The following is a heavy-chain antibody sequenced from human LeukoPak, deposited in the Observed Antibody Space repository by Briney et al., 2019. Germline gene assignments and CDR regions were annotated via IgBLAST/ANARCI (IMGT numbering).Heavy chain of an antibody. J-gene: IGHJ4*02. CDR1: GGSISSYY. Sequence: SETLSLTCTVSGGSISSYYWSWIRQPPGKGLEWIGYIYYSGSTNYNPSLKSRVAITVDTSKNQFSLKLSSVTAADTAVYYSASVNDFRLDCWGQGTLVTVSS. V-gene: IGHV4-59*12. D-gene: IGHD2/OR15-2a*01. CDR2: IYYSGST. CDR3: ASVNDFRLDC.